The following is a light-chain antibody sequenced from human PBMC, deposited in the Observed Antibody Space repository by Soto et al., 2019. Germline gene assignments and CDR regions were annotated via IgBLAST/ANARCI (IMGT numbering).Light chain of an antibody. CDR1: SSDVGDYKY. J-gene: IGLJ2*01. CDR2: QVT. CDR3: SSYIPRSSIVL. V-gene: IGLV2-14*01. Sequence: QSALTQPAAVSGSPGQSITISCTGTSSDVGDYKYVSWYQQFPGKAPKLMIYQVTNRPSGVSDRFSSSKSGNTASLTISGLPTEDEADYYCSSYIPRSSIVLFGGGTKLTVL.